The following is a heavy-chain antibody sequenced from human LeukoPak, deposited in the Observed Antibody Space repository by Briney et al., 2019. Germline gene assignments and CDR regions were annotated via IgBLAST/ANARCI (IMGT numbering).Heavy chain of an antibody. D-gene: IGHD3-22*01. CDR2: INHSGST. CDR1: GGSFSGYY. V-gene: IGHV4-34*01. Sequence: KPSETLSLTCAVYGGSFSGYYWSWIRQPPGKGLEWIGEINHSGSTNYNPSLKSRVTILVDTSKNQFSLKLSSVTAADTAVYYCARGIRSYYDSSGIYYFDYWGQGTLVTVSS. CDR3: ARGIRSYYDSSGIYYFDY. J-gene: IGHJ4*02.